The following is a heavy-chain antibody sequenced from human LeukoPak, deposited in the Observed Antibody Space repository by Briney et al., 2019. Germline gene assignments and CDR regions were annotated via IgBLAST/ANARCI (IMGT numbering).Heavy chain of an antibody. CDR2: IYHSGST. CDR1: GGSISRGGYY. Sequence: SQTLSLTCTVSGGSISRGGYYWRWIRQPPGKGLEWIGYIYHSGSTYYNPSLKSRVTISVDRSKNQFSLKLSSVTAADTAVYYCARDRGYYYDSSGPGAFDIWGQGTMVTVSS. D-gene: IGHD3-22*01. CDR3: ARDRGYYYDSSGPGAFDI. J-gene: IGHJ3*02. V-gene: IGHV4-30-2*01.